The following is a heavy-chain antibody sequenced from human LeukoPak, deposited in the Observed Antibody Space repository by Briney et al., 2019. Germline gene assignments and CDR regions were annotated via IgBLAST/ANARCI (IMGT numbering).Heavy chain of an antibody. J-gene: IGHJ4*02. CDR2: IYYTGST. Sequence: SETLSLTCTVSGVSINSHYWSWIRQSPGKRLEWIGNIYYTGSTNYNPSLQSRVAISIDTSKNQFSLTLNSVTAADAAVYYCASAGNPHYFDFWGQGPLVTVSS. CDR3: ASAGNPHYFDF. V-gene: IGHV4-59*11. CDR1: GVSINSHY.